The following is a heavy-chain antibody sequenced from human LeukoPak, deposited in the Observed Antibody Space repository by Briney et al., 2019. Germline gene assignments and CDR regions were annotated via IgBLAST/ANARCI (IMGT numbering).Heavy chain of an antibody. Sequence: PSETLSLTCTVSGGSVSSGSYYWSWIRQPPGKGLEWIGYIYYSGSTNYNPSLKSRVTISVDTSKNQFSLKLSSVTAADTAVYYCARVPGAFDIWGQGTMVTVSS. CDR1: GGSVSSGSYY. CDR3: ARVPGAFDI. V-gene: IGHV4-61*01. CDR2: IYYSGST. J-gene: IGHJ3*02.